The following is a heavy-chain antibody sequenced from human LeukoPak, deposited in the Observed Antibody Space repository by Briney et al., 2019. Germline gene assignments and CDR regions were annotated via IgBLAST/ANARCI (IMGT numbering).Heavy chain of an antibody. D-gene: IGHD6-19*01. CDR1: GGSISTDLYY. V-gene: IGHV4-61*02. CDR3: ARGSGWNSFDP. Sequence: SETLSPTCTVSGGSISTDLYYWTWTRQPAGKGLEWIGRIYSNGWTDYNPPLKSRVSISIDTSKNHFSLKMSLATAADTALYYCARGSGWNSFDPWGQGTLVTVSS. J-gene: IGHJ5*02. CDR2: IYSNGWT.